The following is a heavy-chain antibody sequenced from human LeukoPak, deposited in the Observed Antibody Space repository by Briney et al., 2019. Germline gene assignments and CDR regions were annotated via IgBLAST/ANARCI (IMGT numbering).Heavy chain of an antibody. CDR2: IDYSGST. Sequence: SETLSLTCTVSGGSISSGGYYWSWIRQHPGKGLEWIGYIDYSGSTYYNPSLKSRVTISVDTSKNQFSLKLSSVTAADTAVYYCARVAIPGPKGDYGMDVWGQGTTVTVSS. J-gene: IGHJ6*02. CDR3: ARVAIPGPKGDYGMDV. V-gene: IGHV4-31*03. D-gene: IGHD2-2*02. CDR1: GGSISSGGYY.